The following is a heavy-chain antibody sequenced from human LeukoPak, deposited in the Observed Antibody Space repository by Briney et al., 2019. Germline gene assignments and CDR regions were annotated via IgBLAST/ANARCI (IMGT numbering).Heavy chain of an antibody. J-gene: IGHJ4*02. CDR2: INPNSGGT. D-gene: IGHD3-22*01. CDR3: ARDVAGLYYYDSSGYYSPYSDY. Sequence: GASVKVSCKASGYTFTGYYMHWVRQAPGQGLEWMGWINPNSGGTNYAQKFQGRVTMTRDTSISTAYMELSRLRSDDTAVYYCARDVAGLYYYDSSGYYSPYSDYWGQGTLVTVSS. V-gene: IGHV1-2*02. CDR1: GYTFTGYY.